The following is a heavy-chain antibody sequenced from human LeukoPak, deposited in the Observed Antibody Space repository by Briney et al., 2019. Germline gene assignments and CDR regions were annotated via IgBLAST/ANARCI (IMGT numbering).Heavy chain of an antibody. V-gene: IGHV1-2*02. CDR3: ARDFREVSSGWSGNLDY. Sequence: ATVKVSCKASGYTFTGYYMHWVRQAPGQGLEWMGWINPNSGGTNYAQKFQGRVTMTRDTSTSTVYMELSSLRSEDTAVYYCARDFREVSSGWSGNLDYWGQGTLVTVSS. CDR2: INPNSGGT. J-gene: IGHJ4*02. D-gene: IGHD6-19*01. CDR1: GYTFTGYY.